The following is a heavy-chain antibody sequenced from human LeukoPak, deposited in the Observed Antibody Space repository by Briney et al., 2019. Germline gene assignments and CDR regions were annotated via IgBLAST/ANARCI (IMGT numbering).Heavy chain of an antibody. Sequence: GGSLRLSCVASGFSFNTYDMHWVPQAPGKGVVGVVFLGDDGSNKWYVECVKGRFTVSRDNSKATLYLQMNSLRAEDTAVYHSAATTRRSYYADVMDVWGKGTTVIVSS. CDR1: GFSFNTYD. CDR3: AATTRRSYYADVMDV. D-gene: IGHD3-10*01. V-gene: IGHV3-30*02. J-gene: IGHJ6*03. CDR2: LGDDGSNK.